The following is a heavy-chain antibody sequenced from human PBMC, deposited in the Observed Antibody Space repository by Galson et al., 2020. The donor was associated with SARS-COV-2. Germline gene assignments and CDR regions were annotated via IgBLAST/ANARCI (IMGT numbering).Heavy chain of an antibody. V-gene: IGHV1-8*01. CDR3: ARARRGVVIISYYYYMDV. Sequence: ASVKVSCKASGYTFTSYDINWVRQATGPGLEWMGLMNPNRGNTGYAQKFQGRVTMTRNTSISTAYMELSSLRSEDTAVYYCARARRGVVIISYYYYMDVWGKGTTVTVSS. CDR1: GYTFTSYD. J-gene: IGHJ6*03. D-gene: IGHD3-3*01. CDR2: MNPNRGNT.